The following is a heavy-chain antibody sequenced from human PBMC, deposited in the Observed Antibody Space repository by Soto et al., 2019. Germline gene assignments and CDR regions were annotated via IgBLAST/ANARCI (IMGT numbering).Heavy chain of an antibody. CDR3: ARGPAMVDY. D-gene: IGHD5-18*01. Sequence: PSETLSLTCTVSGGSVSSGSYYWSWIRQPPGKGLEWIGYIYNSGSTNYNPSLKSRVTISVDTSKNQFSLKLSSVTAADTAVYYCARGPAMVDYWGQGTLVTVSS. CDR1: GGSVSSGSYY. J-gene: IGHJ4*02. CDR2: IYNSGST. V-gene: IGHV4-61*01.